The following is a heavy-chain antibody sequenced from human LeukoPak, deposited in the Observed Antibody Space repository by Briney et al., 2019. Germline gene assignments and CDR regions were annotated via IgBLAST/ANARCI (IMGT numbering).Heavy chain of an antibody. CDR2: ISSSSSTI. CDR3: ARDLGMVRGRSLDY. Sequence: GGSLRLSCAASGFTFSSYSMNWVRQAPGKGLEWVSYISSSSSTIYYADSVKGRFTISRDNAKNSLYLQMNSLRAEDTAVYYCARDLGMVRGRSLDYWGQGTLVTVSS. V-gene: IGHV3-48*01. CDR1: GFTFSSYS. J-gene: IGHJ4*02. D-gene: IGHD3-10*01.